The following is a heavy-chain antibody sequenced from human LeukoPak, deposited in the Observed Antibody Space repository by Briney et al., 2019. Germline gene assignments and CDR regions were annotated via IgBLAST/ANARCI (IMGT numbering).Heavy chain of an antibody. CDR3: ARGYCSSTSCQYYFDN. J-gene: IGHJ4*02. CDR2: INAGNGDT. CDR1: GYTFTNYA. D-gene: IGHD2-2*01. Sequence: ASVKVSCKASGYTFTNYAIHWVRQAPGQRLEWMGWINAGNGDTKYSQKFQGRVTITRGTSASTAYMELSSLRSEDTAVYSCARGYCSSTSCQYYFDNWGQGTPVTVSS. V-gene: IGHV1-3*01.